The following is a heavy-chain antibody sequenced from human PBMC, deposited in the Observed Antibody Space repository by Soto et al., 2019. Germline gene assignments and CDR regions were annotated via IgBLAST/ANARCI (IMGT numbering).Heavy chain of an antibody. Sequence: SETLSLTCTVSGCSISSYYWSWIRQPPGKGLEWIGYIYYSGSTNYNPSLKSRVTISVDTSKNQFSLKLSSVTAADTAVYYCAREDYDILTGYHLGAFDIWGQGTMVTV. J-gene: IGHJ3*02. CDR1: GCSISSYY. D-gene: IGHD3-9*01. V-gene: IGHV4-59*01. CDR2: IYYSGST. CDR3: AREDYDILTGYHLGAFDI.